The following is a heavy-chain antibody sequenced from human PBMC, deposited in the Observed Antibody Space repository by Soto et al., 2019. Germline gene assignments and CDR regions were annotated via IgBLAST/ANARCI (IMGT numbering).Heavy chain of an antibody. CDR1: GGSFSGYY. V-gene: IGHV4-34*01. Sequence: QVQLQQWGAGLLKPSETLSLTCAVYGGSFSGYYWSWIRQPPGKGLEWIGEINHSGSTNYNPSLKSRVTISVDTSKNQFSLKLSSVTAADTAVYYCARAPTALLSFEDYWGQGTLVTVSS. D-gene: IGHD2-21*02. CDR2: INHSGST. J-gene: IGHJ4*02. CDR3: ARAPTALLSFEDY.